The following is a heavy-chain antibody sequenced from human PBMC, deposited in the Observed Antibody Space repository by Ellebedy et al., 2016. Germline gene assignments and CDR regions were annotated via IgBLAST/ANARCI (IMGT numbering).Heavy chain of an antibody. CDR2: IYYSGST. CDR3: ARVRGGYSYGHDAFDI. CDR1: GGSISSYY. J-gene: IGHJ3*02. D-gene: IGHD5-18*01. V-gene: IGHV4-59*01. Sequence: SETLSLTXTVSGGSISSYYWSWIRQPPGKGLEWIGYIYYSGSTNYNPSLKSRVTISVDTSKNQFSLKLSSVTAADTAVYYCARVRGGYSYGHDAFDIWGQGTMVTVSS.